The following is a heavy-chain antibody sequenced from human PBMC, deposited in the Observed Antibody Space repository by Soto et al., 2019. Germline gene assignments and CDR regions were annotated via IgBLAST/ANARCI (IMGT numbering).Heavy chain of an antibody. Sequence: SDTLSLTCAVSSGSISSSNWWSWVRQPPGKGLEWIGEIYHSGSTNYNPSLKSRVTISVDKSKNQFSLKLSSVTAADTAVYYCARRGLDYSNYEYWFDPWGQGTLVTVSS. V-gene: IGHV4-4*02. CDR2: IYHSGST. J-gene: IGHJ5*02. CDR3: ARRGLDYSNYEYWFDP. CDR1: SGSISSSNW. D-gene: IGHD4-4*01.